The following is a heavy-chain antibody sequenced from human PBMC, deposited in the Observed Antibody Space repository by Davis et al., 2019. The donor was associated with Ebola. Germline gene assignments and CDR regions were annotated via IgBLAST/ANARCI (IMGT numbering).Heavy chain of an antibody. CDR1: GFTFSSYA. CDR2: ISYDGSNK. CDR3: AKVLAYYYYYMDV. V-gene: IGHV3-30-3*01. J-gene: IGHJ6*03. D-gene: IGHD3-3*01. Sequence: PGGSLRLSCAASGFTFSSYAMHWVRQAPGKGLEWVAVISYDGSNKYYADSVKGRFTISRDNSKNTLYLQMNSLRAEDTAVYYCAKVLAYYYYYMDVWGKGTTVTVSS.